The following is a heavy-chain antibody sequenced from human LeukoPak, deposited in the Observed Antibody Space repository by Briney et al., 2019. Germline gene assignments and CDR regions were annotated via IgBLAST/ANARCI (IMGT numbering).Heavy chain of an antibody. CDR2: IYYSGST. J-gene: IGHJ5*02. D-gene: IGHD3-9*01. V-gene: IGHV4-39*01. Sequence: SETLSLTCTVSGGSISSSSYYWGWIRQPPGKGLEWIVSIYYSGSTYYNPSLKGRVTISVDTSKNQFSLKLSSVTAADTAVYYCARLTATYYDILTGGFDPWGQGTLVTVSS. CDR1: GGSISSSSYY. CDR3: ARLTATYYDILTGGFDP.